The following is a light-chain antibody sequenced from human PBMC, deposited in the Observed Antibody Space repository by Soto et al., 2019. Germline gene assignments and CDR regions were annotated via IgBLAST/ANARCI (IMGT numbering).Light chain of an antibody. Sequence: EIVLAQSPGTLSLSPGERATLSCRASQSVSSSYLAWYQQKPGQAPRLLIYGASSRATGIPDRFSGSGSGTDFTLTISSLQPEDFATYYCQQSYSTPSTFGQGTRLEI. CDR1: QSVSSSY. CDR3: QQSYSTPST. CDR2: GAS. V-gene: IGKV3-20*01. J-gene: IGKJ5*01.